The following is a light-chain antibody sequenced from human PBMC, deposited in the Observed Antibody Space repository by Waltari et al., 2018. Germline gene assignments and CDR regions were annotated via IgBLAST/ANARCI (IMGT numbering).Light chain of an antibody. J-gene: IGLJ1*01. V-gene: IGLV2-14*03. CDR2: DVN. CDR3: SSYTSRTIPV. Sequence: QSALTQPASVSGSPGQSITISCTGTSSDVGGYKYVSWYQQHPDKAPKLMLYDVNNRPSGVSNRFSGSKSGNTASLTISSLQAEDEADYYCSSYTSRTIPVFGTGTKVTVL. CDR1: SSDVGGYKY.